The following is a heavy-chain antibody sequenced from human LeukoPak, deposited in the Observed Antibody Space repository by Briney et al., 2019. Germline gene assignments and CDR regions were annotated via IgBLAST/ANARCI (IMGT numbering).Heavy chain of an antibody. CDR3: ARGPHYYDSSGYYRIYYYYYMDV. V-gene: IGHV1-8*03. J-gene: IGHJ6*03. Sequence: ASVKVSCKASGGTFSSYAISWVRQAPGQGLEWMGWMNPNSGNTGYAQKFQGRVTITRNTSISTAYMGLSSLRSEDTAVYYCARGPHYYDSSGYYRIYYYYYMDVWGKGTTVTVSS. CDR2: MNPNSGNT. CDR1: GGTFSSYA. D-gene: IGHD3-22*01.